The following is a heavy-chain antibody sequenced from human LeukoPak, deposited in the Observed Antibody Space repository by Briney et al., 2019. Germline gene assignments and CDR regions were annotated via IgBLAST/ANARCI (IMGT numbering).Heavy chain of an antibody. Sequence: GGSLRLSCAASGFTFSSYGMHWVRQAPGKGLEWVAFIRYDGSNKYYADSVKGRFTISRDNSKNTLYLQMNSLRAEDTAVYYCAKDWGSSDAFDIWGQGTMVTVSS. D-gene: IGHD6-6*01. V-gene: IGHV3-30*02. CDR1: GFTFSSYG. CDR2: IRYDGSNK. J-gene: IGHJ3*02. CDR3: AKDWGSSDAFDI.